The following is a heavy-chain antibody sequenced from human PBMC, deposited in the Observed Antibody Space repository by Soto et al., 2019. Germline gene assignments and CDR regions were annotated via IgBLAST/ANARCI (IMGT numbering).Heavy chain of an antibody. V-gene: IGHV3-53*01. Sequence: GVSLRLSCAASGFTVSSNYMSWVRQAPGKGLEWVSVIYSGGSTYYADSVKGRFTISRDNSKNTLYLQMNSLRAEDTAVYYCARDIAVGSSGSDYWGQGTLVTVSS. CDR3: ARDIAVGSSGSDY. J-gene: IGHJ4*02. CDR1: GFTVSSNY. D-gene: IGHD3-22*01. CDR2: IYSGGST.